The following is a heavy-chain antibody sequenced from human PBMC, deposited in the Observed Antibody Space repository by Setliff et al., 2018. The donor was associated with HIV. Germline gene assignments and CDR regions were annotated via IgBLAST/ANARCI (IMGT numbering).Heavy chain of an antibody. D-gene: IGHD2-15*01. CDR3: AKHECSGGCYYYMDV. CDR2: ISGSNSRT. Sequence: GGSLRLSCEASGFNVEKSAMSWVRQAPGKGLEWVSGISGSNSRTDYVDSVKGRFTISRDKSKNTLYLQLNSLRAEDTAVYYCAKHECSGGCYYYMDVWGKGIMVTVSS. CDR1: GFNVEKSA. J-gene: IGHJ6*03. V-gene: IGHV3-23*01.